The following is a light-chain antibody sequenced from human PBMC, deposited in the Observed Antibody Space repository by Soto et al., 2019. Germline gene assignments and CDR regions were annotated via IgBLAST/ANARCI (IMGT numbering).Light chain of an antibody. CDR2: GAS. V-gene: IGKV3-15*01. CDR3: QQYDNWPPWT. Sequence: DIVMTQSPATLSVSPGERATLSCRASQSVKSNLGWYQQKPGQAPRLLIYGASTRATGIPARFSGSGSGTEFTLTISSLQSEDFAVYYCQQYDNWPPWTFGQGTKVEIK. CDR1: QSVKSN. J-gene: IGKJ1*01.